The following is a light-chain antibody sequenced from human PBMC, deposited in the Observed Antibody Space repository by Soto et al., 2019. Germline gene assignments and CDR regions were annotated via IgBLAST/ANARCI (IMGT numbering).Light chain of an antibody. V-gene: IGLV2-8*01. J-gene: IGLJ2*01. Sequence: QLVLTQPPSASGSPGQSVTISCTGTNTDIGGHKYVSWYQHHPGKAPKLLIYEGSERPSGVPDRFSGSKSGNAASLTVSGLQADDEAMYYCSSYTGTNNFVIFGGGTKLTVL. CDR2: EGS. CDR1: NTDIGGHKY. CDR3: SSYTGTNNFVI.